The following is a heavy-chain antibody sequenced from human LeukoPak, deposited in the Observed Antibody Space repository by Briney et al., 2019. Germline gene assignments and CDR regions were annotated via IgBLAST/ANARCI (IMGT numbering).Heavy chain of an antibody. Sequence: SVKVSCKASGGTFSSYAISWVRQAPGQGLEWMGGIIPIFGTANYAQKFQGRVTITADESTSAVYMELSSLRSEDTAVYYCARDSEVRRNLWHYWGQGTLVTVSS. V-gene: IGHV1-69*01. D-gene: IGHD3-10*01. CDR1: GGTFSSYA. CDR3: ARDSEVRRNLWHY. J-gene: IGHJ4*02. CDR2: IIPIFGTA.